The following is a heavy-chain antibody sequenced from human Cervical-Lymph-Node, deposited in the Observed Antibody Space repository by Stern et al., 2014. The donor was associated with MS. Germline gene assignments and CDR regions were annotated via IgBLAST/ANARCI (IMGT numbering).Heavy chain of an antibody. V-gene: IGHV1-69*01. CDR1: VVTFSNSS. J-gene: IGHJ6*02. Sequence: QVQLVQFGTEVKKPGSSVKVSCKASVVTFSNSSITLVRQPPGQGLEWIGGIIPRFDSTHYAQMFQGRVTITADESTITSYMELNSLRSEDTAVYYCARGGLYYYYSGMDVWGQGTTVIGSS. CDR2: IIPRFDST. CDR3: ARGGLYYYYSGMDV.